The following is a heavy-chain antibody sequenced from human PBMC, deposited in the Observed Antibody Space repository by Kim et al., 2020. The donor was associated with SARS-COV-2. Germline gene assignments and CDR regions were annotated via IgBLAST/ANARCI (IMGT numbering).Heavy chain of an antibody. D-gene: IGHD3-10*01. CDR3: ARSFRGVRRFDY. Sequence: YYADSVKGRFTISRDNAKNSLYLQMNSLRAEDTAVYYCARSFRGVRRFDYWGQGTLVTVSS. J-gene: IGHJ4*02. V-gene: IGHV3-11*01.